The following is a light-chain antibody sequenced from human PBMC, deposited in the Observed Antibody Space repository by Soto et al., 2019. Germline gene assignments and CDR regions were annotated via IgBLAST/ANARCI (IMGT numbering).Light chain of an antibody. CDR2: DVN. V-gene: IGLV2-14*03. Sequence: QSALTQPASVSGSRGQSITISCTGTSSDVGGYNYVSWYQHHPDKAPKLLIFDVNNRPSGVSNRFSGSKSGSTASLTISGLQAEDEADYYCSSYTSSSTLVLFGGGTQLTVL. J-gene: IGLJ2*01. CDR1: SSDVGGYNY. CDR3: SSYTSSSTLVL.